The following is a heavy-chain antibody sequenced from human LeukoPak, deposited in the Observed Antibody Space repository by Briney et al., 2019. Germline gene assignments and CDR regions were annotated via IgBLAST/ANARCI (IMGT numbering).Heavy chain of an antibody. CDR3: ARANFIKYSSGWTFDY. Sequence: PSETLSLTCTVSGGSISSGGYYWSWIRQHPGKGLEWIGYIYYSGSTYYNPSLKSRVTISVDTSKNQFSLKLSSVTAADTAVYYCARANFIKYSSGWTFDYWGQGTLVTGSS. CDR2: IYYSGST. CDR1: GGSISSGGYY. D-gene: IGHD6-19*01. J-gene: IGHJ4*02. V-gene: IGHV4-31*03.